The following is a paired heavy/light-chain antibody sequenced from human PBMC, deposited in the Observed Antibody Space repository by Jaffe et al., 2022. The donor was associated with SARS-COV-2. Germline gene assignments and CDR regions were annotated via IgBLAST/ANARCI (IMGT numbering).Light chain of an antibody. CDR1: KLGDKY. V-gene: IGLV3-1*01. CDR3: QAWGTNKVV. CDR2: QDT. J-gene: IGLJ2*01. Sequence: SYELTQPPSVSVSPGQTASITCSGDKLGDKYACWYQQRPGQSPVLVIYQDTKRPSGIPERFSGSNSGNTATLTISGTQAMDEADYYCQAWGTNKVVFGGGTKLTVL.
Heavy chain of an antibody. D-gene: IGHD3-10*01. Sequence: EVQLVESGGGLVKPGGSLRLSCAASGFIFSSSSMNWVRQTPGKGLEWVSSISSGSTYIYYADSVKGRFTISRDNAKNSLYLQMISLGAEDTALYYCARGSASGSGRYYREGHFDSWGQGTLVTVSS. CDR2: ISSGSTYI. CDR1: GFIFSSSS. V-gene: IGHV3-21*01. J-gene: IGHJ4*02. CDR3: ARGSASGSGRYYREGHFDS.